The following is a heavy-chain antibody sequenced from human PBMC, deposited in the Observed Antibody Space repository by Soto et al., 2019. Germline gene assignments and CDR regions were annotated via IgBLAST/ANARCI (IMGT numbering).Heavy chain of an antibody. J-gene: IGHJ4*02. V-gene: IGHV4-30-2*01. Sequence: QLQLQESGSGLVKPSQTLSLTCTISGDSITSGMYSWSWLRQAPGKGLEWIGNIHVTGYTSFNPSLKPRASMSVATSRNQFSRNLNSATVADTAVYYCARGGALRPNGHVALAFWGPGTLVTVSS. D-gene: IGHD2-8*01. CDR3: ARGGALRPNGHVALAF. CDR1: GDSITSGMYS. CDR2: IHVTGYT.